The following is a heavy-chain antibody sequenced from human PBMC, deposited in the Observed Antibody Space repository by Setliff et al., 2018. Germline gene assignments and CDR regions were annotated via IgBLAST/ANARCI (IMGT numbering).Heavy chain of an antibody. CDR3: AREVGTSTSSDAFDV. CDR2: IYHSGSA. CDR1: GDSISSGDYF. D-gene: IGHD1-26*01. J-gene: IGHJ3*01. V-gene: IGHV4-30-4*08. Sequence: SETLSLTCTVSGDSISSGDYFWSWIRQTPGKGLECIAYIYHSGSAYYNPSLKSRVTMSVDTSKNQFSLHLTSVTAADTAVYYCAREVGTSTSSDAFDVWGQGMMVTVSS.